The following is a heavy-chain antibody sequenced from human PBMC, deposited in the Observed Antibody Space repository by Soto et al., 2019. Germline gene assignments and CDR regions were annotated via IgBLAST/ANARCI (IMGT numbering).Heavy chain of an antibody. CDR3: VPPRYMVQIPPP. V-gene: IGHV3-64D*06. CDR1: GFTFSMFS. Sequence: GGSLRLSCSASGFTFSMFSMHWVRQAPGKGLEYVSGISSNGDSTYYADSVKGRFTISRDNSKNTLYLQLSSLRAVDTAVYYCVPPRYMVQIPPPWGQGTLVIVSS. J-gene: IGHJ5*02. CDR2: ISSNGDST. D-gene: IGHD1-20*01.